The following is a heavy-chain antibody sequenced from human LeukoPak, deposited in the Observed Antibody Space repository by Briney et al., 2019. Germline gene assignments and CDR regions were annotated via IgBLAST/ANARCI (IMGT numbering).Heavy chain of an antibody. J-gene: IGHJ4*02. CDR1: GFTFSSYA. CDR3: ARNSGYCSGGSCYSGVSDY. V-gene: IGHV3-23*01. CDR2: ISGSGGST. Sequence: PGGSLRLSCAASGFTFSSYAMSWVRQAPGKGLEWVSAISGSGGSTYHADSVKGRFTISRDNSKNTLYLQMNSLRAEDTAVYYCARNSGYCSGGSCYSGVSDYWGQGTLVTVSS. D-gene: IGHD2-15*01.